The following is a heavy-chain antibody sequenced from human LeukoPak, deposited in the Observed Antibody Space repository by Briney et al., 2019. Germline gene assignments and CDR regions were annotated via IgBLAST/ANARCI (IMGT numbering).Heavy chain of an antibody. D-gene: IGHD3-22*01. J-gene: IGHJ3*02. CDR2: IYSGGST. CDR1: GFTVSSNY. V-gene: IGHV3-66*01. Sequence: GGSLRLSCAASGFTVSSNYMSWVRQAPGKGLEWVSVIYSGGSTYYADSVKGRFTISRDNSKNTLYLQMNSLRAEDTAVYYCARDARWYYYDSSGYSLDAFDIWGQGTMVTVSS. CDR3: ARDARWYYYDSSGYSLDAFDI.